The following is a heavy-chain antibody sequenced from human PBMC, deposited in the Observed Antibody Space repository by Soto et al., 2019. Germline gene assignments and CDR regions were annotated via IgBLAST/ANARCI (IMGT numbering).Heavy chain of an antibody. CDR1: GFTFSSYA. V-gene: IGHV3-64*01. CDR2: ISSNGGSS. J-gene: IGHJ4*02. Sequence: PGGSLRLSCAASGFTFSSYAMHWVRQAPGKGLEYVSAISSNGGSSYYANSVKGRFTISRDNSKNTLYLQMGSLRAEDTAVYYCAKGDSGPFDYWGQGTLVTVSS. CDR3: AKGDSGPFDY. D-gene: IGHD3-10*01.